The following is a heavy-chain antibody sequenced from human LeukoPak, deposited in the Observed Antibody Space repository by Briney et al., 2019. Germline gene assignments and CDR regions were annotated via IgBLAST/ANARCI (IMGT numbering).Heavy chain of an antibody. Sequence: PGGSLRLSCAASGFTFDDYGMSWVRQAPGKGLEWVSSISGSGRSTYYADSVKGRFAISRDNSKNTLYLQMNSLRADDTAVYYCAKDQWDIVVVPAATLDYWGQGSLVTVSS. CDR1: GFTFDDYG. V-gene: IGHV3-23*01. J-gene: IGHJ4*02. CDR3: AKDQWDIVVVPAATLDY. CDR2: ISGSGRST. D-gene: IGHD2-2*01.